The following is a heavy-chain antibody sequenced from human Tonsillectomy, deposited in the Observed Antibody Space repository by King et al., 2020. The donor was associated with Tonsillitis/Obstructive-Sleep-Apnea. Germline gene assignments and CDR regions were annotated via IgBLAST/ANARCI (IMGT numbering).Heavy chain of an antibody. V-gene: IGHV3-21*01. Sequence: VQLVESGGGLVKPGGSLRLSCAASGFNFSSYAMNWVRQAPGKGLEWVSSISSSSYYIYYADSVRGRFTISRDNAKNSLYLQMNSLRAEDTAVYYCAREGGRRHYESSGYSPLDYWGQGTLVTVSS. CDR3: AREGGRRHYESSGYSPLDY. CDR1: GFNFSSYA. J-gene: IGHJ4*02. CDR2: ISSSSYYI. D-gene: IGHD3-22*01.